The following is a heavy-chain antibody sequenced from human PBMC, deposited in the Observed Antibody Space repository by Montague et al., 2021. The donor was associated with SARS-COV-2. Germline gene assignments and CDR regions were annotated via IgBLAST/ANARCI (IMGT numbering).Heavy chain of an antibody. Sequence: SETLSLTCTVSGGSISSSSYYWGWIRPPPGQGLEWIGSIYYSGSTYYTPCLESRVTISVDTSKNQFSLKLSSVTAADTAVYYCARDIGVGGSTYYYYGMDVWGQGTTVTVFS. CDR3: ARDIGVGGSTYYYYGMDV. V-gene: IGHV4-39*07. CDR2: IYYSGST. CDR1: GGSISSSSYY. J-gene: IGHJ6*02. D-gene: IGHD6-13*01.